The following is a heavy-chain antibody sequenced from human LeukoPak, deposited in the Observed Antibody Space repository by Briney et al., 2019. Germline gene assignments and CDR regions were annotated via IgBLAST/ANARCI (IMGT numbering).Heavy chain of an antibody. CDR1: GGSISSGDYY. CDR2: IYYSGST. CDR3: ARSLRISGFDY. J-gene: IGHJ4*02. V-gene: IGHV4-30-4*01. Sequence: SETLSLTCTVSGGSISSGDYYWSWIRQPPGKGLEWIGYIYYSGSTYYNPSLKSRVTISVDTSKNQFSLKLSSVTAADTAVYYCARSLRISGFDYWGQGTLVTVSS. D-gene: IGHD1-14*01.